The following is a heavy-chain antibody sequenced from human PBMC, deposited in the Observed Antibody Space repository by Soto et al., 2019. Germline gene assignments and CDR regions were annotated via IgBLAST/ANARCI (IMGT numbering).Heavy chain of an antibody. CDR3: ARESGDSYGYTSSLGY. CDR1: GGTFSSYA. CDR2: IIPIFGTA. Sequence: SVKVSCKASGGTFSSYAISWVRQAPGQGLEKMGGIIPIFGTANYAQKFRGRVTITADESTSTAYMELSSLRSEDTALYYCARESGDSYGYTSSLGYWGQGTVVTVAS. J-gene: IGHJ4*02. D-gene: IGHD5-18*01. V-gene: IGHV1-69*13.